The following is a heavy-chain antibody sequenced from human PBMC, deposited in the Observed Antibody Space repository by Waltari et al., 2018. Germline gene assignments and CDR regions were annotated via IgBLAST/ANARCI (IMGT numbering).Heavy chain of an antibody. CDR1: GVSIRSSSYY. J-gene: IGHJ4*02. Sequence: QLQLQESGPGLVKPSETLSLTCTVSGVSIRSSSYYWGWIRQPPGKGLEWIGSIYYGGSTYYNPSLKSRVTISVDTSKNQFSLKLSSVTAADTAVYYCASQQLVLRGPFDYWGQGTLVTVSS. D-gene: IGHD6-13*01. CDR3: ASQQLVLRGPFDY. V-gene: IGHV4-39*01. CDR2: IYYGGST.